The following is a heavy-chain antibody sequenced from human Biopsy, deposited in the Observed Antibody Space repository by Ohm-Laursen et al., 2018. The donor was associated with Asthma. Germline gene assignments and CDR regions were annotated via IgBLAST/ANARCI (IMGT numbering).Heavy chain of an antibody. CDR2: IIPIFGTA. V-gene: IGHV1-69*01. CDR3: ARSSHINWGGYFDY. J-gene: IGHJ4*02. CDR1: GGTFSSYA. Sequence: GSSVKVSCKSSGGTFSSYAISWVRQAPGQGLECMGGIIPIFGTANYAQKFQGRVTITADESTSTAYMELSSLRSEDTAVHYCARSSHINWGGYFDYWGQGTLVTVSS. D-gene: IGHD7-27*01.